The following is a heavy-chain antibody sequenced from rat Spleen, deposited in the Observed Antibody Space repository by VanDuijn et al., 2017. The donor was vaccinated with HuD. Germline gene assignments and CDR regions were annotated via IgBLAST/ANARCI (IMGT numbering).Heavy chain of an antibody. Sequence: EVQLVESGGGLVQPGGSLKLSCAASGFTFRDYYMAWVRQAPTKGMEWVASISFDGGSTYYRDSVKGRFTISRDNAQNTLYLQMNSLRSEDTATYYCATFPGGWGQGVMVTVSS. J-gene: IGHJ2*01. D-gene: IGHD1-4*01. CDR1: GFTFRDYY. CDR3: ATFPGG. CDR2: ISFDGGST. V-gene: IGHV5-20*01.